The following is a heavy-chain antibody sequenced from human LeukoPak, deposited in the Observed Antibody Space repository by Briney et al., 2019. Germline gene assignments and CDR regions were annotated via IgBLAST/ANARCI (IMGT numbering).Heavy chain of an antibody. Sequence: GGSLRLSCAASGFTFSNAWMAWVRQAPGKGLEWVSGISWNSGSIGYADSVKGRFTISRDNAKNSLYLQMNSLRAEDTALYYCAKDQYYDILTGDFDYWGQGTLVTVSS. CDR3: AKDQYYDILTGDFDY. V-gene: IGHV3-9*01. D-gene: IGHD3-9*01. CDR1: GFTFSNAW. CDR2: ISWNSGSI. J-gene: IGHJ4*02.